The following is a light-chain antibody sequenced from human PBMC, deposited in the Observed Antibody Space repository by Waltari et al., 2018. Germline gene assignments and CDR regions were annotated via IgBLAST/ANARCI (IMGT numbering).Light chain of an antibody. J-gene: IGKJ5*01. CDR1: QSVTTY. CDR3: QQRSNWPPIT. V-gene: IGKV3-11*01. Sequence: EIVLTQSPATLSLSPGERATLSCRASQSVTTYLAWYPHKPGQAPRLLIYDASNRATGIPARFSGSGSGTDFTLTISNLEPEDFAVYYCQQRSNWPPITFGQGTRLEIK. CDR2: DAS.